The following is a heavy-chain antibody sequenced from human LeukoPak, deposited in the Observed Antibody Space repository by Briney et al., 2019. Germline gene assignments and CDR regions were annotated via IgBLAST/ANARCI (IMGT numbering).Heavy chain of an antibody. D-gene: IGHD3-3*01. J-gene: IGHJ5*02. V-gene: IGHV1-18*01. Sequence: ASVKVSCKASGYTFTGYGISWVRQAPGQGLEWMGWISAYNGNTNYAQKLQGRVTMTTDTSTSTAYMELRSLRSDDTAVYYCARVQYDFWSGYNWFDPWGQGTLVTVSS. CDR2: ISAYNGNT. CDR1: GYTFTGYG. CDR3: ARVQYDFWSGYNWFDP.